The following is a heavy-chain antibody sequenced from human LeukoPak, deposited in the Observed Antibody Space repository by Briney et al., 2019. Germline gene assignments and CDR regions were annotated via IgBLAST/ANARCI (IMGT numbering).Heavy chain of an antibody. D-gene: IGHD6-19*01. Sequence: PGGSLRLSCAASGFTFSSYAMHWVRQAPGKGLEWVAVISYDGSNKYYADSVKGRFTISRDNSKNTLYLQMNSLRAEDTAVYYCAREGIIAVAGTHDYWGQGTLVTVSS. CDR2: ISYDGSNK. J-gene: IGHJ4*02. V-gene: IGHV3-30*04. CDR3: AREGIIAVAGTHDY. CDR1: GFTFSSYA.